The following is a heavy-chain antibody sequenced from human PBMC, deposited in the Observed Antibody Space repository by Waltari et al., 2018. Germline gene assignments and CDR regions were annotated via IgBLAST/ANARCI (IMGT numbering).Heavy chain of an antibody. V-gene: IGHV7-4-1*02. CDR2: INTNTGNP. D-gene: IGHD6-19*01. CDR1: GNTFPSYA. Sequence: QVQLGQSGSGVKKPGASGKVSCKASGNTFPSYAMYWVGTAPGQGLEWMGWINTNTGNPTYAQGFTGRFVFSLDTSVSTAYLQISSLKAEDTAVYYCARVPRRIAVAGFGDYWGQGTLVTVSS. J-gene: IGHJ4*02. CDR3: ARVPRRIAVAGFGDY.